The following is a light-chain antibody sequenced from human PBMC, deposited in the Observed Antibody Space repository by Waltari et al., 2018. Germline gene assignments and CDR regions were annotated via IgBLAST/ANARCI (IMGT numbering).Light chain of an antibody. V-gene: IGLV2-8*01. Sequence: QSALTQPPSASGSPGQSVTISCTGTSNDVGRYMYVSWYQLLPGKAPKLLIYDVHNRPSGVPNRFSGSKSGNTASLTVSGLQAEDEADYYCNSYGGSGNVLFGGGTKLTVL. J-gene: IGLJ2*01. CDR2: DVH. CDR3: NSYGGSGNVL. CDR1: SNDVGRYMY.